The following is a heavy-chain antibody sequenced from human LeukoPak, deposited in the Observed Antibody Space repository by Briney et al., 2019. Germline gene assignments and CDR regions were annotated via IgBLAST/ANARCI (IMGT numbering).Heavy chain of an antibody. Sequence: SGGSLRLSCAASGFTFSSYVMNWVRRAPGKGLEWVSAISGSGGSTYYADSVKGRFTISRDNSKNTLYLQMNSLRAEDTAVYYCAKRFREWVPADYGPYYYCYYGMDVWGQGTTVTVSS. D-gene: IGHD4-17*01. CDR3: AKRFREWVPADYGPYYYCYYGMDV. J-gene: IGHJ6*02. V-gene: IGHV3-23*01. CDR1: GFTFSSYV. CDR2: ISGSGGST.